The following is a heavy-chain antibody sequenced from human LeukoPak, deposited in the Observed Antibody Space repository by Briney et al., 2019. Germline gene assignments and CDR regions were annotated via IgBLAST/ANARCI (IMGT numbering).Heavy chain of an antibody. CDR3: SRDFKGPNAF. J-gene: IGHJ4*02. CDR1: GFTFSSNW. Sequence: GGSLRLSCAASGFTFSSNWMHLVRQGPAKGLVWVSRMNPDGSRTDYAESVKGRFTIYRDNAKNKLSLVMNSLVDDDTAVHYLSRDFKGPNAFWGQGTLVTAPS. CDR2: MNPDGSRT. V-gene: IGHV3-74*01. D-gene: IGHD2-2*01.